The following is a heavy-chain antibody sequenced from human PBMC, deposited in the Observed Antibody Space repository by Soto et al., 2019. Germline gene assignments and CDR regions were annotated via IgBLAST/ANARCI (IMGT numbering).Heavy chain of an antibody. Sequence: PGGSLRLSCAASGFTFDDYTMHWVRQAPGKGLEWVSLISWDGGSTYYADSVKGRFTISRDNSKNSLDLQMNSLRTEDTALYYCAKDIGYYYDGSGHRGPLDVWGQGTTVTVSS. CDR2: ISWDGGST. CDR1: GFTFDDYT. J-gene: IGHJ6*02. CDR3: AKDIGYYYDGSGHRGPLDV. D-gene: IGHD3-22*01. V-gene: IGHV3-43*01.